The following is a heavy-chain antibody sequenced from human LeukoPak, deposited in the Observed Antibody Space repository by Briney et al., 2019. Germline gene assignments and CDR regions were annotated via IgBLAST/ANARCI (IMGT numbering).Heavy chain of an antibody. CDR3: ARYCSSTSCNADD. Sequence: GASVKVSCKASGYTFTSYDINWVRQATGQGIEWKGWMNPNSGNTGYAQKFQGRVTMTRNTSISTAYMELSSLRSEDTAVYYCARYCSSTSCNADDWGQGTLVTVSS. CDR1: GYTFTSYD. V-gene: IGHV1-8*01. CDR2: MNPNSGNT. J-gene: IGHJ4*02. D-gene: IGHD2-2*01.